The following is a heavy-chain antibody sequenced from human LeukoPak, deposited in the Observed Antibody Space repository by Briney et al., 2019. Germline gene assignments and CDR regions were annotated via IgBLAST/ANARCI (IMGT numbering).Heavy chain of an antibody. CDR3: ARGLGFFDAFDI. CDR2: ISSSSSSTI. D-gene: IGHD3-3*01. V-gene: IGHV3-48*01. CDR1: GFTFINYS. Sequence: GGSLRLSCTASGFTFINYSMNWVRQAPGKGLEWVSYISSSSSSTIYYADSVKGRFTISRDNAKNSLYLQMNSLRAEDTAVYYCARGLGFFDAFDIWGQGTMVTVSS. J-gene: IGHJ3*02.